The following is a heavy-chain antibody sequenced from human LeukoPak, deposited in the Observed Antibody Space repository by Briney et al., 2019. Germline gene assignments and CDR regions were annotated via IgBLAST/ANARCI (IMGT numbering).Heavy chain of an antibody. D-gene: IGHD2-15*01. Sequence: GASVKVSCKASGYTFTDHYIYWVRQAPGQGLEWMGWINPNSGGTNYAQKFQGRVTMTRDTSISTAYMELNRLRSDDTAVYFCASDRLSQELLDYWGQGTLVTVSS. CDR3: ASDRLSQELLDY. CDR2: INPNSGGT. V-gene: IGHV1-2*02. J-gene: IGHJ4*02. CDR1: GYTFTDHY.